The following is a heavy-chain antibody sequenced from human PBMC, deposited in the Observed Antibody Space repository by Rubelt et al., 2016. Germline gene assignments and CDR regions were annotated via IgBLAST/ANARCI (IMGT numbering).Heavy chain of an antibody. CDR3: ARRGSSGYYYYGMDV. J-gene: IGHJ6*02. CDR1: GGSISSSSYY. CDR2: IYYSGST. D-gene: IGHD3-22*01. V-gene: IGHV4-39*01. Sequence: QLQLQESGPGLVKPSETLSLTCTVSGGSISSSSYYWGWIRQPPGKGLEWIGSIYYSGSTYYNPSLKSRVPISVDTSKNQFSLKLSSVTAADTAVYYCARRGSSGYYYYGMDVWGQGTTVTVSS.